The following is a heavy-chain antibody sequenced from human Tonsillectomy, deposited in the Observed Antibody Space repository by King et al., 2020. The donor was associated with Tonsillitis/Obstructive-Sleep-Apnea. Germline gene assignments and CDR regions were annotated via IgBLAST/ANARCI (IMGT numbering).Heavy chain of an antibody. D-gene: IGHD4-17*01. CDR2: IHTGGST. CDR3: ARGGYGDYIRPDYYYMDV. Sequence: VQLVESGGDLVQPGGSLRLSCAASGFTVSSNYMNWVRQAPGKGLEWASVIHTGGSTYSADSVKGRFTISSHNSKNTLYLQMNSLRPEDTAVYYCARGGYGDYIRPDYYYMDVWGKGTTVTVSS. J-gene: IGHJ6*03. CDR1: GFTVSSNY. V-gene: IGHV3-53*04.